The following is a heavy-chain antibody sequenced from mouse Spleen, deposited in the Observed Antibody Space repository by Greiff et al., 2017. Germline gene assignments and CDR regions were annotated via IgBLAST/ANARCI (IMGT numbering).Heavy chain of an antibody. J-gene: IGHJ2*01. V-gene: IGHV14-1*01. CDR1: GFNIKDYY. CDR2: IDPEDGDT. D-gene: IGHD1-1*01. Sequence: EVKLMESGAELVRPGASVKLSCTASGFNIKDYYMHWVKQRPEQGLEWIGRIDPEDGDTEYAPKFQGKATMTADTSSNTAYLQLSSLTSEDTAVYYCTNYGSSYYFDYWGQGTTLTVSS. CDR3: TNYGSSYYFDY.